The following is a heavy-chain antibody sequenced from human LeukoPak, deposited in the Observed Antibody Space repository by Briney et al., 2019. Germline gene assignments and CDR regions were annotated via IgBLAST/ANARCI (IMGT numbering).Heavy chain of an antibody. CDR2: ISALNGNA. V-gene: IGHV1-18*01. D-gene: IGHD3-16*01. CDR1: GYTFTDYG. Sequence: ASVKVSCKASGYTFTDYGFTWVRHAPGQGLEWGGWISALNGNANYAHKFRGRVTLTRDTSTGTAYMELRSLKSDDTAVYYCARDEQYQLMILDFWGQGTLITVSS. J-gene: IGHJ4*02. CDR3: ARDEQYQLMILDF.